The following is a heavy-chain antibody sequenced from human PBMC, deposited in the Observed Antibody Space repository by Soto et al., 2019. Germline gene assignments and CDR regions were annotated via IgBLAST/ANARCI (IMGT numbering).Heavy chain of an antibody. V-gene: IGHV3-23*01. CDR3: ASLTSTWQVGFDF. CDR2: ISGSGGST. CDR1: GFTFSRYA. J-gene: IGHJ4*02. Sequence: PGGSLRLSCAASGFTFSRYAMSWVRQAPGKGLEWVSAISGSGGSTFYADSVKGRFTISRDNSKNTLYLQLNSLSAEDTAVYYCASLTSTWQVGFDFWGQGALVTVS. D-gene: IGHD3-10*01.